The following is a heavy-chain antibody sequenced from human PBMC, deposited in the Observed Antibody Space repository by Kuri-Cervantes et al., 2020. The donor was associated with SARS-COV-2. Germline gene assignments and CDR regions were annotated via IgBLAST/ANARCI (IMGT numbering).Heavy chain of an antibody. V-gene: IGHV3-7*01. CDR1: GFILRDYV. Sequence: GESLKISCAASGFILRDYVMSWVRQAPGKGLEWVANIKQDGGEKYYVDSVKGRFTISRDNAKNSLYLQMDSLRAEDTAVYYCAGDCSGGSCHFDYWGQGTLVTVSS. J-gene: IGHJ4*02. CDR3: AGDCSGGSCHFDY. D-gene: IGHD2-15*01. CDR2: IKQDGGEK.